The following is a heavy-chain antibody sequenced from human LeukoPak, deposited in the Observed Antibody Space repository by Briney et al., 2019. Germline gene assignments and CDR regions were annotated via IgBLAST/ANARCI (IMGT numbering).Heavy chain of an antibody. V-gene: IGHV3-7*01. CDR1: GFTFDDYG. CDR3: ARDLSRGLLPY. CDR2: IKEDGSEK. J-gene: IGHJ4*02. D-gene: IGHD2-15*01. Sequence: GGSLRLSCAASGFTFDDYGMSWVRQAPGKGLEWVANIKEDGSEKYYVDSVKGRFTISRDNAKNSLYLQMNSLRAEDTAVYYCARDLSRGLLPYWGQGTLVTVSS.